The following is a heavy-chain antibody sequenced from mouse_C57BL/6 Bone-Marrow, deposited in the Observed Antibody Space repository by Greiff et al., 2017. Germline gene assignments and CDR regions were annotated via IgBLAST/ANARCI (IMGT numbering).Heavy chain of an antibody. V-gene: IGHV5-6*02. J-gene: IGHJ2*01. CDR2: ISSGGSYT. D-gene: IGHD1-1*01. CDR3: AGRPDYYGSSYFDY. CDR1: GFTFSSYG. Sequence: EVKLVESGGDLVKPGGSLKLSCAASGFTFSSYGMSWVRQTPDKRLEWVATISSGGSYTYYPDSVKGRFTISRDNAKNTLYLQMSSLKSEDTAMYYCAGRPDYYGSSYFDYWGQGTTLTVSS.